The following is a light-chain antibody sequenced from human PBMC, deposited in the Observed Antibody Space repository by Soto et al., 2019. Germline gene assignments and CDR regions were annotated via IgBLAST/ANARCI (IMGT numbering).Light chain of an antibody. V-gene: IGKV3-11*01. J-gene: IGKJ5*01. CDR2: DAS. Sequence: EIVLTQSPATLSLSPGERATLSCRASQSVSSYLAWYQQKPGQAPRLLIYDASNRTTGIPARFSGSGSGTDFTTTSSSLAPEDVAFYYFQHRSNTTTFGQGTRLETK. CDR3: QHRSNTTT. CDR1: QSVSSY.